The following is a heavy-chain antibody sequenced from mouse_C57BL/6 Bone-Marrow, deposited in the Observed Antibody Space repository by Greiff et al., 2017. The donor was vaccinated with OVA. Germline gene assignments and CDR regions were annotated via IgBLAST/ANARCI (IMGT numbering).Heavy chain of an antibody. Sequence: EVQGVESGGGLVQPGGSMKLSCVASGFTFSNYWMNWVRQSPEKGLEWVAQIRLKSDNYATHYAESVKGRFTISRDDSKSSVYLQMNNLRAEDTGIYYCTKSPHYYGSSWFAYWGQGTLVTVSA. CDR1: GFTFSNYW. J-gene: IGHJ3*01. CDR3: TKSPHYYGSSWFAY. CDR2: IRLKSDNYAT. D-gene: IGHD1-1*01. V-gene: IGHV6-3*01.